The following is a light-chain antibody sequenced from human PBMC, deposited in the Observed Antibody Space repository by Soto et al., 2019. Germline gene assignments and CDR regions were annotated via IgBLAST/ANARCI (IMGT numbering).Light chain of an antibody. V-gene: IGLV1-36*01. J-gene: IGLJ7*01. CDR1: NSNIGNNA. CDR2: YDD. CDR3: AAWDDSLNDYV. Sequence: QSVLTQPPSVSEAPRQRVTVSCSGSNSNIGNNAVNWYQQLPGKAPKLLVYYDDLLPSGVSDRFSGSKSGTSASLAISGLQSEDEADYYCAAWDDSLNDYVFGAGTQLTVL.